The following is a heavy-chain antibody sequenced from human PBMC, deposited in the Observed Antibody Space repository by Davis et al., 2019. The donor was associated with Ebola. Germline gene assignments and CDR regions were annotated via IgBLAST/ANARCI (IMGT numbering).Heavy chain of an antibody. Sequence: GESLKISCAASGFTVSSNYMSWVRQAPGKGLEWVSVIYSGGSTYYADSVKGRFTISRENSKNTLYLPMNSLRAEYTAVYYCARDLPGLGMDVWGQGTTVTVSS. CDR3: ARDLPGLGMDV. V-gene: IGHV3-53*01. CDR2: IYSGGST. CDR1: GFTVSSNY. J-gene: IGHJ6*02.